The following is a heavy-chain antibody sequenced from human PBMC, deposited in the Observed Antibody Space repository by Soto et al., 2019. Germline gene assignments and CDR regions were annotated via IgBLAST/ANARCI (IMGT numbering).Heavy chain of an antibody. J-gene: IGHJ4*02. CDR3: ARSPSLFIDY. D-gene: IGHD3-10*01. CDR2: INAGNGNI. Sequence: ASVKVSCKACGYIFTSYTMNWVRQAPGQRLEWMGWINAGNGNIKYSEKFQGRVTITRDTSASTAYMELSSLRSEDTAVYYCARSPSLFIDYWGQGTLVTVSS. V-gene: IGHV1-3*01. CDR1: GYIFTSYT.